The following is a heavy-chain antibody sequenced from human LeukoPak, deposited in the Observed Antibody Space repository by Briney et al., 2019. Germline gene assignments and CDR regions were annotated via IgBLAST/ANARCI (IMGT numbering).Heavy chain of an antibody. CDR2: ISSSGVSI. V-gene: IGHV3-11*01. Sequence: PGGSLRLSCAASGFTFSDYYMSWIRQAPGKGLEWVSYISSSGVSIYYADSVKGRFTISRDNAKKSLFLQMSSLRAEDTAVYYCARGGSYLSAFDIWGQGTMVTVSS. D-gene: IGHD1-26*01. J-gene: IGHJ3*02. CDR3: ARGGSYLSAFDI. CDR1: GFTFSDYY.